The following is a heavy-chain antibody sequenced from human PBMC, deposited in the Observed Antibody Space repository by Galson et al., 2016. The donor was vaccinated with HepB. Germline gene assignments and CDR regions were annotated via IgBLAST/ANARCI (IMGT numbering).Heavy chain of an antibody. J-gene: IGHJ4*02. CDR1: GSSITAYW. V-gene: IGHV5-51*03. CDR3: ASLSGAGSSDFDY. Sequence: QSGAEVKKPGESLRISCQAFGSSITAYWIGWVRLKAGKGLEWMAIIYPHDSETRYSPSFQGHVTISADKSISTVYLQWNRLKTSDTAMYYCASLSGAGSSDFDYWGQGTLVTVSS. CDR2: IYPHDSET. D-gene: IGHD3-10*01.